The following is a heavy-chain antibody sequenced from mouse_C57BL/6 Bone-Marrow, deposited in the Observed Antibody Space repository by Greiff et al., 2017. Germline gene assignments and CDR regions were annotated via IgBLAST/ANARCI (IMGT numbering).Heavy chain of an antibody. CDR3: ARWRLRRRFAY. CDR1: GYAFTNYL. CDR2: INPGSGGT. J-gene: IGHJ3*01. V-gene: IGHV1-54*01. D-gene: IGHD2-4*01. Sequence: QVQLQQSGAELVRPGTSVKVSCKASGYAFTNYLIEWVKQRPGQGLEWIGVINPGSGGTNYNEKFKGKATLTADKSFSTAYMQLSSLTSEDSAVYFCARWRLRRRFAYWGQGTLVTVSA.